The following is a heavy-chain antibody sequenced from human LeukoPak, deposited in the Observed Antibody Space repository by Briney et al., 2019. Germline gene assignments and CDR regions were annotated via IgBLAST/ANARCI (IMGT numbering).Heavy chain of an antibody. CDR1: GFTFSSYA. CDR3: ARAPWDSSGYPDY. D-gene: IGHD3-22*01. CDR2: ISYDGSNK. J-gene: IGHJ4*02. V-gene: IGHV3-30-3*01. Sequence: GGSLRLSCAASGFTFSSYAMHWVRRAPGKGLEWVAVISYDGSNKYYADSVKGRFTISRDNSKNTLYLQMNSLRAEDTAVYYCARAPWDSSGYPDYWGQGTLVTVSS.